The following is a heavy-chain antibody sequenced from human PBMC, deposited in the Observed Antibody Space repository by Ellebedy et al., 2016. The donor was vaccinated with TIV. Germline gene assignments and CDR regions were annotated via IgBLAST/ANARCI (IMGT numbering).Heavy chain of an antibody. CDR2: ISGGDMRT. CDR3: ARDRIYPNDIFDM. CDR1: GFPFSAYA. Sequence: GESLKISXTATGFPFSAYAMSWVRQAPGKGLEWVSAISGGDMRTWYADSVRGRFTTSRDNSKNTVHLQMNSLRAEDTAVYFCARDRIYPNDIFDMWGQGTMVTVSS. V-gene: IGHV3-23*01. J-gene: IGHJ3*02. D-gene: IGHD3-22*01.